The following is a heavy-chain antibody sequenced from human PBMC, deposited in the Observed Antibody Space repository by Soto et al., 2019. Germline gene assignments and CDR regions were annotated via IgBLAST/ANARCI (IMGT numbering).Heavy chain of an antibody. V-gene: IGHV1-24*01. CDR2: FDPEDGET. D-gene: IGHD3-22*01. CDR3: ALLHYPFSGLAVLDV. J-gene: IGHJ6*01. CDR1: GYTLTELS. Sequence: ASVKVSCKVSGYTLTELSMHWVRQAPGKGLEWMGGFDPEDGETIYAQKFQGRVTMTEDTSTDTAYMELSSLRSEDTAVYYCALLHYPFSGLAVLDVWGRGTTLIVSS.